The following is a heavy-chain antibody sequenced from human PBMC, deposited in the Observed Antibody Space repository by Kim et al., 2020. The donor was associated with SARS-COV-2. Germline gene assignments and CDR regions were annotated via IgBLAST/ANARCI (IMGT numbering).Heavy chain of an antibody. D-gene: IGHD4-17*01. CDR1: GGSISSGDYY. CDR3: ARADYGDYVTGGMDV. CDR2: IYYSGST. V-gene: IGHV4-30-4*01. J-gene: IGHJ6*02. Sequence: SENLSLTCTVSGGSISSGDYYWSWIRQPPGKGLEWIGYIYYSGSTYYNPSLKSRVTISVDTSKNQFSLKLSSVTAADTAVYYCARADYGDYVTGGMDVWGQGTTVTVSS.